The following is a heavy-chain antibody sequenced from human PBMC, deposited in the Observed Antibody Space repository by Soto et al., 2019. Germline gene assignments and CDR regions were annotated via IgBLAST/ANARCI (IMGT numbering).Heavy chain of an antibody. CDR2: INHSGST. D-gene: IGHD6-19*01. CDR3: ARFSRRSGWFYYYYGMDV. V-gene: IGHV4-34*01. J-gene: IGHJ6*02. CDR1: GGSFSGYY. Sequence: PSETLSLTCAVYGGSFSGYYWSWIRQPPGKGLEWIGEINHSGSTNYNPSLKSRVTISVDTSKNQFSLKLSSVTAADTAVYYCARFSRRSGWFYYYYGMDVWGQGTTVTVSS.